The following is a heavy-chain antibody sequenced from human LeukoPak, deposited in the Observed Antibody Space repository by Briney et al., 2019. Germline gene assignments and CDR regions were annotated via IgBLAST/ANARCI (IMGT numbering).Heavy chain of an antibody. CDR1: GYTFTNYA. V-gene: IGHV1-3*01. CDR3: ARDYYGGHNLYNFDF. Sequence: ASVKVSCKASGYTFTNYAMHWVRLAPGQRLQWMGWINLVNGNTKYSQYFEGRVTITRDASASTVYMELSSLRSDDTAVYYCARDYYGGHNLYNFDFWGQGTRVIVSS. J-gene: IGHJ4*02. CDR2: INLVNGNT. D-gene: IGHD3-10*01.